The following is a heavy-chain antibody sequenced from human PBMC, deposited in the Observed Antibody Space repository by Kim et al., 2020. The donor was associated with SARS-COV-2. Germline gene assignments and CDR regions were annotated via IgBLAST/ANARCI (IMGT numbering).Heavy chain of an antibody. CDR1: GYTFTGYY. Sequence: ASVKVSCKASGYTFTGYYMHWVRQAPGQGLEWMGRINPNSGGTNYAQKFQGRVTMTRDTSISTAYMELSRLRSDDTAVYYCARGSSDSSGYYIGGHAFDIWGQGTMVTASS. CDR3: ARGSSDSSGYYIGGHAFDI. D-gene: IGHD3-22*01. V-gene: IGHV1-2*06. J-gene: IGHJ3*02. CDR2: INPNSGGT.